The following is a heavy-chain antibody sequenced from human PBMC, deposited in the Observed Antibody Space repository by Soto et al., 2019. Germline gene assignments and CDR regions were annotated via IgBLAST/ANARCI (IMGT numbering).Heavy chain of an antibody. CDR2: INPRGGST. Sequence: QVQLVQSGAEVKKPGASVKVSCKASGYTFTNYYMHWVRQAPGQGLEWMGVINPRGGSTSYAEKCPGRATMTSATSRTTVAVELSSLRSDDTAVYYCARPVGGNCGMDVWGQGTTVTVSS. CDR3: ARPVGGNCGMDV. J-gene: IGHJ6*02. D-gene: IGHD2-15*01. V-gene: IGHV1-46*03. CDR1: GYTFTNYY.